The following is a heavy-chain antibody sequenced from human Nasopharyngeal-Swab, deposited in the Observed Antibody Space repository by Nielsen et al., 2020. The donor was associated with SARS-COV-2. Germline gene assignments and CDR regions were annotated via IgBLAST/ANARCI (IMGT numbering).Heavy chain of an antibody. D-gene: IGHD2-2*01. Sequence: SETLSLTCSVSGDSISSTGYHWGWIRQSPGKGLEWIGNIYFTGKTYYSSSLTSRVTLSVDTPNNQLSLRLRSVTATDVAVYYCARSFCSTTSCYIGDYWGQGTLVTVSS. V-gene: IGHV4-39*01. J-gene: IGHJ4*02. CDR3: ARSFCSTTSCYIGDY. CDR1: GDSISSTGYH. CDR2: IYFTGKT.